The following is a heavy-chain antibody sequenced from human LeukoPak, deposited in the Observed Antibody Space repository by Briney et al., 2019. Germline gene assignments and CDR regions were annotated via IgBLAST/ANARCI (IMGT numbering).Heavy chain of an antibody. CDR3: ARYDYGDSRGLDY. J-gene: IGHJ4*02. V-gene: IGHV4-59*08. CDR2: IYYSGST. D-gene: IGHD4-17*01. CDR1: GGSISIYY. Sequence: PSETLSLTCTVSGGSISIYYWSWIRQPPGKGLEWIGYIYYSGSTNYNPSLKSRVTISVDTSKNQFSLKLSSVTAADTAVYYCARYDYGDSRGLDYWGQGTLVTVSS.